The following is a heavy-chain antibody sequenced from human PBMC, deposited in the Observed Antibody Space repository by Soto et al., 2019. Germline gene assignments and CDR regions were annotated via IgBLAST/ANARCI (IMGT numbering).Heavy chain of an antibody. CDR2: ISSSSSYI. Sequence: GGSLRLSCAASGFTFSSYSMNWVRQAPGKGLEWVSSISSSSSYIYYADSVKGRFTISRDNAKNSLYLQMNSLRAEDTAVYYCARAPKIDFWSGYDQPPSMRGYYYYYYMDVWGKGTTVTVSS. J-gene: IGHJ6*03. D-gene: IGHD3-3*01. V-gene: IGHV3-21*01. CDR3: ARAPKIDFWSGYDQPPSMRGYYYYYYMDV. CDR1: GFTFSSYS.